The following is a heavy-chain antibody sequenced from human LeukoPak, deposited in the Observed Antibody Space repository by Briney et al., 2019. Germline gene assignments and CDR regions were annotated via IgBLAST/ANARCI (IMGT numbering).Heavy chain of an antibody. D-gene: IGHD6-6*01. CDR2: ISSSSSYI. J-gene: IGHJ4*02. CDR1: GFTFSSYS. V-gene: IGHV3-21*01. Sequence: PGGSLRLSCAASGFTFSSYSMNWVRQAPGKGLEWVSSISSSSSYIYYADSVKGRFAISRDNAKNSLYLQMNSLRAEDTAVYYCARDGYSSSFYFDYWGQGTLVTVSS. CDR3: ARDGYSSSFYFDY.